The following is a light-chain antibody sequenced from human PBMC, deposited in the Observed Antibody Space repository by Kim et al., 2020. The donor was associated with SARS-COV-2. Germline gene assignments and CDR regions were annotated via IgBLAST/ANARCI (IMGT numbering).Light chain of an antibody. CDR2: GAS. V-gene: IGKV3-20*01. J-gene: IGKJ5*01. CDR3: QQYGSSPPLT. Sequence: PGERATLSCRASQSVSSSYLAWYQQKPGQAPRLLIYGASSRATGIPDRFSGSGSGTDFTLTISRLEPEDFAVYYCQQYGSSPPLTFGQGTRLEIK. CDR1: QSVSSSY.